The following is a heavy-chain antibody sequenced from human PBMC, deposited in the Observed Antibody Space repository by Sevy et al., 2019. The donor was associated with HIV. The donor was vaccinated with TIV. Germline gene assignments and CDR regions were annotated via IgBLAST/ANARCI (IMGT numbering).Heavy chain of an antibody. D-gene: IGHD3-22*01. CDR1: GFTFSSYS. J-gene: IGHJ4*02. CDR2: ISSSSTYI. CDR3: ARGPDYYDRSGYYYQ. Sequence: GGSLRLSCAASGFTFSSYSMHWARQAPGKGLEWVSSISSSSTYIYYADSVKGRFTISRDNAKNSLYLQMNSRRAEDTAVYYCARGPDYYDRSGYYYQWGQGTLVTVSS. V-gene: IGHV3-21*01.